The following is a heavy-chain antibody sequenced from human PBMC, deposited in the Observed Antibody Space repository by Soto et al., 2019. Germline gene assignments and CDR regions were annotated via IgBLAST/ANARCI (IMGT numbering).Heavy chain of an antibody. CDR3: AKALSGYSYGPFDY. V-gene: IGHV3-9*01. D-gene: IGHD5-18*01. CDR2: INWNRGSI. CDR1: GFTFDDYA. Sequence: ESVGGLVQPGRSLRLSCAASGFTFDDYAMHWVRQTPGKGLEWVSGINWNRGSIGYAGSVKGRFTISKDIGNNSLYLQMNSLRAEDTALYYCAKALSGYSYGPFDYWGQGTLVTVSS. J-gene: IGHJ4*02.